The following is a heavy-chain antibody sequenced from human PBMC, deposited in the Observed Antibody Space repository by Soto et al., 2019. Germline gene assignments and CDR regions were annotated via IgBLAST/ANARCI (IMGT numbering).Heavy chain of an antibody. D-gene: IGHD3-3*01. Sequence: GGSLRLSCAASGFTFSSYWMSWVRQAPGKGLEWVANIKQDGSEKYYVDSVKGRFTISRDNAKNSLYLQMNSLRAEDTAVYYCARETLLRFLELSRAFDIWGQGTMVTVSS. J-gene: IGHJ3*02. CDR1: GFTFSSYW. V-gene: IGHV3-7*01. CDR2: IKQDGSEK. CDR3: ARETLLRFLELSRAFDI.